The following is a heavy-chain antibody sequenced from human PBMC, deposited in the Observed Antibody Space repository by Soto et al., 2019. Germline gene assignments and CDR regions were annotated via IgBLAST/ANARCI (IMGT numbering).Heavy chain of an antibody. CDR1: GFTFKNYG. D-gene: IGHD2-15*01. J-gene: IGHJ4*02. CDR2: ISSTSNAI. CDR3: ARDEMSGGNIVF. Sequence: EVQLVESGGGLVQPGGSLRLSCAASGFTFKNYGMNWVRQAPGKGLEWVAYISSTSNAIHYTDSVRGRFTISRDNAKNSLYLRMNSLRDEDTAVYYCARDEMSGGNIVFGGQGSQVAVSS. V-gene: IGHV3-48*02.